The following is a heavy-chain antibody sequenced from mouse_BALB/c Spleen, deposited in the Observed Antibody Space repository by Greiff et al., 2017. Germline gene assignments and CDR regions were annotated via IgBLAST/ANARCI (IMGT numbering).Heavy chain of an antibody. Sequence: QVQLQQSGPELVKPGASVKISCKASGYAFSSSWMNWVKQRPGQGLEWIGRIYPGDGDTNYNGKFKGKATLTADKSSSTAYMQLSSLTSVDSAVYFCARDSITTVVATAWFAYWGQGTLVTVSA. V-gene: IGHV1-82*01. CDR1: GYAFSSSW. D-gene: IGHD1-1*01. J-gene: IGHJ3*01. CDR3: ARDSITTVVATAWFAY. CDR2: IYPGDGDT.